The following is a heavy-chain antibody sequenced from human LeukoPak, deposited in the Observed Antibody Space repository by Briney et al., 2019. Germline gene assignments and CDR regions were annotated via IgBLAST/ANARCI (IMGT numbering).Heavy chain of an antibody. V-gene: IGHV1-69*04. CDR3: ARAERGYSLSGWFDP. CDR1: GGTFSSYA. CDR2: IIPILGIA. J-gene: IGHJ5*02. D-gene: IGHD5-18*01. Sequence: SVKVSCKASGGTFSSYAISLVRQAPGQGLEWMGRIIPILGIANYAQKFQGRVTITADKSTSTAYMELSSLRSEDTAVYYCARAERGYSLSGWFDPWGQGTLVTVSS.